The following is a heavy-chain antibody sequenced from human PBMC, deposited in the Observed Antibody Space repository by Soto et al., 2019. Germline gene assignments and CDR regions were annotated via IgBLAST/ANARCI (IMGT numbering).Heavy chain of an antibody. Sequence: QVRLVQSGAEVKEPGDSVRVSCEASGYTFTAYHIHWVRQAPGQGLEWMGWINPKFGDTGYAQDFQGRVSMTSDMSTSTVSMELSRLTSDDTAIYYCARNMDYYYGRGSGNGHGVWGQGTTVTVFS. D-gene: IGHD3-10*02. V-gene: IGHV1-2*02. CDR3: ARNMDYYYGRGSGNGHGV. CDR1: GYTFTAYH. CDR2: INPKFGDT. J-gene: IGHJ6*02.